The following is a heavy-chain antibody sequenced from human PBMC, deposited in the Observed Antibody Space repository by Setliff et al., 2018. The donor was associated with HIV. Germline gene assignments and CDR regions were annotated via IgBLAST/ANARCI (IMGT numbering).Heavy chain of an antibody. J-gene: IGHJ4*02. CDR1: GYTFTSYF. Sequence: ASVKVSCKASGYTFTSYFLHWVRQAPGQGLEWMGIINPNDGATTYAQNLEGRVTMTRDTSTNTVYMELRSLTSEDTAVFYCAREYHIEATYTRLANYFDSWGQGTLVTVSS. CDR3: AREYHIEATYTRLANYFDS. V-gene: IGHV1-46*01. CDR2: INPNDGAT. D-gene: IGHD6-19*01.